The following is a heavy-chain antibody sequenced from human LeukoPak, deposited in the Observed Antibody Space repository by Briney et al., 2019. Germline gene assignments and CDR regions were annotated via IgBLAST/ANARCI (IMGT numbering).Heavy chain of an antibody. CDR1: GGSISSYY. Sequence: SGPTLVKPSEPLSLTCTVSGGSISSYYWSWIRQPPGKGLEWIGYIYYSGSTNYNPSLKSRVTISVDRSKNQFSLKLSSVTAADTAVYYCAREYTPNTYYYGMDVWGQGTTVTVSS. D-gene: IGHD5-18*01. CDR2: IYYSGST. CDR3: AREYTPNTYYYGMDV. V-gene: IGHV4-59*12. J-gene: IGHJ6*02.